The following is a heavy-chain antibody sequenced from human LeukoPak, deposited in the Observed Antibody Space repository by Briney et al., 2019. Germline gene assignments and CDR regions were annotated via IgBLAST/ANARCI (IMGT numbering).Heavy chain of an antibody. V-gene: IGHV3-30*18. CDR3: AKVPYRWELRSEHWASSFDY. J-gene: IGHJ4*02. CDR1: GFTFSSYG. D-gene: IGHD1-26*01. Sequence: GGSLRLSCAASGFTFSSYGMRWVRQAPGKGLGWVAVISHDGNNKDYVDSVRGRFTISRANSNDPLYLPMNSLRPDDPAVYYCAKVPYRWELRSEHWASSFDYWGQGTLVTVSS. CDR2: ISHDGNNK.